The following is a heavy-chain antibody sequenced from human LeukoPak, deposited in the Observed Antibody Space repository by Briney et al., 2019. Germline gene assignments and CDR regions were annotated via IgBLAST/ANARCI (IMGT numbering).Heavy chain of an antibody. CDR1: GGSVSSGSYY. CDR2: IYYSGST. CDR3: ARVTGVGGIDY. V-gene: IGHV4-61*01. Sequence: PSETLSLTCTVSGGSVSSGSYYWSWIRQPPGKGLEWIGYIYYSGSTNHNPSLKSRVTISVDTSKNQFSLKLSSVTAADTAVYYCARVTGVGGIDYWGQGTLVTVSS. D-gene: IGHD3-16*01. J-gene: IGHJ4*02.